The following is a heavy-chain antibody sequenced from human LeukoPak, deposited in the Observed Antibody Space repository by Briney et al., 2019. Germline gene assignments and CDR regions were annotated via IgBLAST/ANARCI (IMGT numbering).Heavy chain of an antibody. CDR3: ARESGLIVPAGGSDAFDI. V-gene: IGHV4-30-2*01. Sequence: SQTLSLTCTVSGGSISSGGYYWSWIRQPPGRGLEWIGYLYHSGSTYYNPSLKSRVTISVDRSKNQFSLKLSSVTAADTAVYYCARESGLIVPAGGSDAFDIWGQGTMVTVSS. J-gene: IGHJ3*02. CDR2: LYHSGST. CDR1: GGSISSGGYY. D-gene: IGHD2-2*01.